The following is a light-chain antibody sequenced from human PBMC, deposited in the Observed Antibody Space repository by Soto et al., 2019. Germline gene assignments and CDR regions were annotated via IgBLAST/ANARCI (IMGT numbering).Light chain of an antibody. CDR2: AAS. CDR1: HSISSY. J-gene: IGKJ5*01. CDR3: QQSYRTPPIT. Sequence: DIQMTQSPSSLSASVGDRVTITCRASHSISSYLNWYQQKPGKAPKLLIYAASSLQSGVPSRFSGRGSGTDFTLTISSLQPEDVATYYCQQSYRTPPITFGQGTRLGIK. V-gene: IGKV1-39*01.